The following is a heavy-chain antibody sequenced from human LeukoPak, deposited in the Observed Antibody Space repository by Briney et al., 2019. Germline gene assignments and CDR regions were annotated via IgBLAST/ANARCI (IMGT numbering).Heavy chain of an antibody. CDR2: IYYSGSS. D-gene: IGHD6-13*01. CDR1: GGSVTSASYH. V-gene: IGHV4-61*01. Sequence: SETLSLTCTVSGGSVTSASYHWSWIRQPPGKGLEWIGDIYYSGSSKYNPSLKSRVTISVDTSKNQFSLKVRSVTAADTAVYYCARSRPGIAAAGNDYWGQGTLVTVSS. CDR3: ARSRPGIAAAGNDY. J-gene: IGHJ4*02.